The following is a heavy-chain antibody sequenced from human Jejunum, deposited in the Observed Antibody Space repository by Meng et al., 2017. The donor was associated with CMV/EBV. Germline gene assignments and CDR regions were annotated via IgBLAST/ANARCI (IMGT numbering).Heavy chain of an antibody. D-gene: IGHD6-19*01. V-gene: IGHV3-74*01. CDR3: ASRRSVSGSLNWYFDL. Sequence: SGFNFSSYWKHWVRQAPGKGLLWVSRINSDGSSTSYADSVKGRFTISRDNAKNTLYLQMNSLTAEDTAVYYCASRRSVSGSLNWYFDLWGRGTLVTVSS. J-gene: IGHJ2*01. CDR1: GFNFSSYW. CDR2: INSDGSST.